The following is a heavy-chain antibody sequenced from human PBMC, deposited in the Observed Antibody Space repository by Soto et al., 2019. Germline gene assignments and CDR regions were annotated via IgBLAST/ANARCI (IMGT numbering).Heavy chain of an antibody. CDR2: IYNSGTT. J-gene: IGHJ5*02. Sequence: KTSETLSLTCAVSGDSITSNHWNWIRQPPGRGLEWIGYIYNSGTTKYNPSLKSRVIISVDTSKNQLSLKLSSVTAADTAVYYCARVSMSTVSWGFDPWGQGTLVTVSS. V-gene: IGHV4-59*01. D-gene: IGHD4-4*01. CDR3: ARVSMSTVSWGFDP. CDR1: GDSITSNH.